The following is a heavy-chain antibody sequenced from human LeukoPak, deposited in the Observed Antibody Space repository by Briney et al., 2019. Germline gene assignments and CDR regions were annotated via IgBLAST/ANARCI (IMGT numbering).Heavy chain of an antibody. CDR1: GFPFSTIW. CDR3: AREGYCTGNTCSFDY. D-gene: IGHD2-8*02. V-gene: IGHV3-7*01. Sequence: PGGSLRLSCAASGFPFSTIWMNWVRQAPGKGLEWVAKIKQDGSEKYYVDSVEGRFTISRDNAKSSLYLQMNSLRAEDTAVYYCAREGYCTGNTCSFDYWGQGTLVTVSS. CDR2: IKQDGSEK. J-gene: IGHJ4*02.